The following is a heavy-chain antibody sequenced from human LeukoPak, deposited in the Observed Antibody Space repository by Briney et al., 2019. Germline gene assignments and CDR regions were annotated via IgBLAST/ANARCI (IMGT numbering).Heavy chain of an antibody. V-gene: IGHV4-4*07. CDR1: GGPISSYY. CDR2: IYTSGST. Sequence: SETLSLTCTVSGGPISSYYWSWIRQPAGKGLEWIGRIYTSGSTNYNASLKSRVSMSVDTSKNQFSLKLSSATAADTAVFYCARENSGSYREFDYWGQGTLVTVSS. CDR3: ARENSGSYREFDY. J-gene: IGHJ4*02. D-gene: IGHD1-26*01.